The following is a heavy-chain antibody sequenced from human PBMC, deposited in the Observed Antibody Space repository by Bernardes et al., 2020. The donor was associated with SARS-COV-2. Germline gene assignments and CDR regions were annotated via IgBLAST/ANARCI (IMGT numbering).Heavy chain of an antibody. Sequence: ASVKVSCKASGYTFTSYGISWVQQAPGQGLEWMGWISAYNGNPHYAQKLQGRVTMTTDTSTSPSYMELRSLRSDDTAVYYCSLSSCSSTSCYYYYGMDVWGQGTTVTVSS. CDR2: ISAYNGNP. CDR3: SLSSCSSTSCYYYYGMDV. CDR1: GYTFTSYG. V-gene: IGHV1-18*01. J-gene: IGHJ6*01. D-gene: IGHD2-2*01.